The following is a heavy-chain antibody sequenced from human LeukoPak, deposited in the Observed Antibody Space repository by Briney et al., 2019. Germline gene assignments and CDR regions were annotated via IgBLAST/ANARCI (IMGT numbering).Heavy chain of an antibody. CDR1: GYTFTSYG. CDR2: ISAYNGNT. CDR3: AAVSFGSTVTTYGMDV. V-gene: IGHV1-18*01. Sequence: GASVKVSCKASGYTFTSYGISWVRQTPGQGLEWMGWISAYNGNTNYAQKLQGRVTMTTDTSTSTAYMELSSLRSEDTAVYYCAAVSFGSTVTTYGMDVWGQGTTVTVSS. D-gene: IGHD4-17*01. J-gene: IGHJ6*02.